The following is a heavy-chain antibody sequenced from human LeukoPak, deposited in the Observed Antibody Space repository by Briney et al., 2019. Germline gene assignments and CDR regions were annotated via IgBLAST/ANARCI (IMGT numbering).Heavy chain of an antibody. J-gene: IGHJ4*02. CDR2: INHSGST. CDR3: ARAGPWLLDY. CDR1: GGSFSGYY. D-gene: IGHD5-18*01. V-gene: IGHV4-34*01. Sequence: SETLPLTCAVYGGSFSGYYWSWIRQPPGKGLEWIGEINHSGSTNYNPSLKSRVTISVDTSKNQFSLKLSSVTAADTAVYYCARAGPWLLDYWGQGTLVTVSS.